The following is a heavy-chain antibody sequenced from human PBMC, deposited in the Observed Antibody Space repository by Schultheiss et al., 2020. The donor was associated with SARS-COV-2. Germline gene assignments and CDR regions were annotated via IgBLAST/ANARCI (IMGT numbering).Heavy chain of an antibody. Sequence: SETLSLTCTVSGGSISSGDYYWSWIRQHPGKGLEWIGYLYYSGSTYYNPSVKSLVTILVDTSKNQFSLKLSSVTAADTAVYYCARVGGHPVYNWFDPWGQGTLVTVSS. V-gene: IGHV4-31*01. CDR1: GGSISSGDYY. D-gene: IGHD3-16*01. J-gene: IGHJ5*02. CDR3: ARVGGHPVYNWFDP. CDR2: LYYSGST.